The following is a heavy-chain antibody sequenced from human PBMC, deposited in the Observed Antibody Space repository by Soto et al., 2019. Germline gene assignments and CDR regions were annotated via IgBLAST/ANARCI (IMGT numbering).Heavy chain of an antibody. D-gene: IGHD1-26*01. V-gene: IGHV4-34*01. Sequence: SETLSLTCAVYGGSLSDYYWNWIRQPHGKGLEWIGEINHSGSTNYNPSLKSRVTISVDTSKNHFSLNLSSVTAADTAVYSCARRRVGATNWNWFDPWGQGTLVTVSS. CDR1: GGSLSDYY. CDR2: INHSGST. CDR3: ARRRVGATNWNWFDP. J-gene: IGHJ5*02.